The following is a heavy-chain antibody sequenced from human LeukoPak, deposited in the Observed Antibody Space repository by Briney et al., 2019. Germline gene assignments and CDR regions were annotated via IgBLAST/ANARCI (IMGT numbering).Heavy chain of an antibody. CDR1: GFTFSSYG. CDR3: AKDSPDAFDI. Sequence: GGSLRLSCAASGFTFSSYGIHWVRQAPGKGLEWVAVIWYDGSNKYYADSVKGRFTISRDNSKNTLYLQMNSLRAEDTAVYYCAKDSPDAFDIWGQGTMVTVSS. V-gene: IGHV3-33*06. CDR2: IWYDGSNK. J-gene: IGHJ3*02.